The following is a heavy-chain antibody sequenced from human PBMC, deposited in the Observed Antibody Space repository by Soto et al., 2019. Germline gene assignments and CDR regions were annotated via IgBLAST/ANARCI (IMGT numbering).Heavy chain of an antibody. CDR3: ANPPFDLRWSGMDV. V-gene: IGHV1-2*04. CDR2: INPNSGGT. CDR1: GYTFTGYY. D-gene: IGHD2-15*01. Sequence: ASVKVSCKASGYTFTGYYMLWVRQAPGQGLEWMGWINPNSGGTNYAQKFQGWVTMTRDTSISTAYMELSRLRSDNTAVYYCANPPFDLRWSGMDVWGQGTTVTVSS. J-gene: IGHJ6*02.